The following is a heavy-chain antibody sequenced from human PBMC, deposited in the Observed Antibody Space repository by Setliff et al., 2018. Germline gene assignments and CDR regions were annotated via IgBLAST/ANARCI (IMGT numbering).Heavy chain of an antibody. Sequence: KTSETLSLTCTVSGASIGSGSHYWSWIRQPAGRGLEWIGRIYTSGTTNYSPSLKSRVSISSDTSKNVISLKLNSVTAADTAVYFCAREYVAISFVGNTHSHYGMDVWGQGTTVTVSS. J-gene: IGHJ6*02. CDR2: IYTSGTT. D-gene: IGHD1-7*01. V-gene: IGHV4-61*02. CDR1: GASIGSGSHY. CDR3: AREYVAISFVGNTHSHYGMDV.